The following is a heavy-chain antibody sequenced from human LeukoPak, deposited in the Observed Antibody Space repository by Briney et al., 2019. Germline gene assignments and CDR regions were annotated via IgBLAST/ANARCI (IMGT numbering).Heavy chain of an antibody. CDR3: ARGVPGYYGGLDY. CDR1: GFTFADFG. CDR2: INWNGART. D-gene: IGHD3-22*01. V-gene: IGHV3-20*04. Sequence: GGSLRLSCAASGFTFADFGMSWVRQVPGKGLEWVSGINWNGARTSYSDSVKGRFTISRDNAKNSLNLQVSSLRAEDTALYYCARGVPGYYGGLDYWGQGALVTVSS. J-gene: IGHJ4*02.